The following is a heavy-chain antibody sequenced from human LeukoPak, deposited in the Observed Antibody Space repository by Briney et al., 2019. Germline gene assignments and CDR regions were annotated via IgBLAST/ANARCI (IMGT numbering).Heavy chain of an antibody. CDR2: MYPNSGNT. Sequence: ASVKVSCKASGYTFTSYDINWVRQATGQGLEWMGWMYPNSGNTGYAQKFQGRVTMTRNTSISTAYMELSSLRSEDTAVYYCARVKSWEPRSDPWGQGTLVTVSS. V-gene: IGHV1-8*01. CDR3: ARVKSWEPRSDP. J-gene: IGHJ5*02. CDR1: GYTFTSYD. D-gene: IGHD1-26*01.